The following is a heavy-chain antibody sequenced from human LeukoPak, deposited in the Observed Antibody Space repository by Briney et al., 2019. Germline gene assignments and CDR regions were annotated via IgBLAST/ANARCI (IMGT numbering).Heavy chain of an antibody. CDR2: INHSGST. D-gene: IGHD6-13*01. V-gene: IGHV4-34*01. CDR3: ARAEGRGYSSHDAFDI. CDR1: GGSFSGYY. J-gene: IGHJ3*02. Sequence: SETLSLTCAVYGGSFSGYYWSWIRQPPGKGLEWIGEINHSGSTNYNPSLKSRVTISVDTSKNQFSLKLSSVTAADTAVYYCARAEGRGYSSHDAFDIWGQGTMVTVSS.